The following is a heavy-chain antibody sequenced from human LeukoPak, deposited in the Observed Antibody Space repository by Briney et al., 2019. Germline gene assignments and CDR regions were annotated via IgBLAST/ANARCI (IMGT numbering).Heavy chain of an antibody. D-gene: IGHD1-26*01. J-gene: IGHJ4*02. Sequence: GGSLRLSCAASGFTFSDYYMSWIRQAPGKGLEWVSYISGSSSHADYADSVKGRLTISRDNAKNSMYLQMNSLRAEDTAVYYCAREEWSGRYYAGYFDSWGQGTLVTVSS. CDR1: GFTFSDYY. V-gene: IGHV3-11*06. CDR3: AREEWSGRYYAGYFDS. CDR2: ISGSSSHA.